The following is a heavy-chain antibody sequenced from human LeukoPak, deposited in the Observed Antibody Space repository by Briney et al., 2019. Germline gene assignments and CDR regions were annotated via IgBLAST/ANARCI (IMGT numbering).Heavy chain of an antibody. J-gene: IGHJ4*02. Sequence: AASVKVSCKASGYTFTSYAMNWVRQAPGQGLEWMGWINTNTGNPTYAQGFTGRFVFSLDTSVSTAYLQISSLKAEDTAVYYCARGGHRAYGVASDYWGQGTLVTVSS. CDR2: INTNTGNP. CDR3: ARGGHRAYGVASDY. V-gene: IGHV7-4-1*02. CDR1: GYTFTSYA. D-gene: IGHD4-17*01.